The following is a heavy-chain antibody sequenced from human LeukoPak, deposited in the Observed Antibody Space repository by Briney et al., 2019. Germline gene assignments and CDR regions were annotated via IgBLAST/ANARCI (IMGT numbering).Heavy chain of an antibody. CDR3: ATQMVRGVTHWFDP. D-gene: IGHD3-10*01. V-gene: IGHV4-34*01. J-gene: IGHJ5*02. CDR2: INHSGST. Sequence: SETLSLTCAVYGGSFSGYYWSWIRQPPGKGLEWFGEINHSGSTNYNPSLKSRVTISVDTSKNQFSLKLSSVTAADTAVYYCATQMVRGVTHWFDPWGQGTLVTVSS. CDR1: GGSFSGYY.